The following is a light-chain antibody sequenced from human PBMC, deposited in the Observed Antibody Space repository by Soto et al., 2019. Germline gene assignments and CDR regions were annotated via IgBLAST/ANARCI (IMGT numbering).Light chain of an antibody. V-gene: IGKV3-15*01. CDR2: GAS. CDR1: QSVSSN. J-gene: IGKJ2*01. CDR3: QQYNNWPPYT. Sequence: EIVMTQSPATPSVSPGERATLSCRASQSVSSNLAWYQQKPGQAPRLLIYGASTRATGIPARFSGSGSGTEFTLTISSLQSEDLAVYYCQQYNNWPPYTFGHGTKLEIK.